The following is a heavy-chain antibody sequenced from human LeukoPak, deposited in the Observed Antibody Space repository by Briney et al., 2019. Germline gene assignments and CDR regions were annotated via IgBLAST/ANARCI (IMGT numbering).Heavy chain of an antibody. CDR3: ARHQYSGTYYNAFDI. CDR2: IYPGDSDT. J-gene: IGHJ3*02. CDR1: GYSFTTFW. V-gene: IGHV5-51*01. D-gene: IGHD1-26*01. Sequence: GESLKISCKGSGYSFTTFWIGWVRQMPGKGLEYMGIIYPGDSDTRYSPSFQGQVTISADKSISTAYLQWSSLKASDTATYYCARHQYSGTYYNAFDIWGQGTLVTVSS.